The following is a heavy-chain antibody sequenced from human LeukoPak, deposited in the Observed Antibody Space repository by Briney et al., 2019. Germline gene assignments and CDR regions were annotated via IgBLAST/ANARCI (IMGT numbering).Heavy chain of an antibody. V-gene: IGHV3-30*02. CDR2: IRYDGSNK. Sequence: GGTLRLSCAVSGFTFSSYGMHWVRQAPPKGLAWAAFIRYDGSNKYYADSVKGRFTITRDNSKNTLYLQMNSLRPEYTTVYYSANDDATGDFDYWGQGTLVTVSS. J-gene: IGHJ4*02. CDR3: ANDDATGDFDY. CDR1: GFTFSSYG. D-gene: IGHD2-8*02.